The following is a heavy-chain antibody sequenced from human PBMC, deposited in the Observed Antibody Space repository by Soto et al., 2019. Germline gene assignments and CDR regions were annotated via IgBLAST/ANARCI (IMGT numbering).Heavy chain of an antibody. Sequence: ASVKVSCKASGYTFTNYYMNWVRQAPGQGLEWMGIINPSGGSTSYAQKFQGRVTMTRDTSTSTVYMELSSLRSEDTAVYYCARDRSAYDFWSGYYSYYYYGMDVWGQGTTVTVSS. CDR3: ARDRSAYDFWSGYYSYYYYGMDV. CDR1: GYTFTNYY. V-gene: IGHV1-46*01. D-gene: IGHD3-3*01. J-gene: IGHJ6*02. CDR2: INPSGGST.